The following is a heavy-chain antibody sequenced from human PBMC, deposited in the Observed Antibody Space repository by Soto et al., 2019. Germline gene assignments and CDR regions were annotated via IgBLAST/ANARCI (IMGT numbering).Heavy chain of an antibody. CDR1: GGSFSGYY. V-gene: IGHV4-34*01. J-gene: IGHJ1*01. CDR3: ARQEYQLVNNFQS. D-gene: IGHD2-2*01. Sequence: SETLSLTCAVYGGSFSGYYWSWIRQPPGKGLEWIGEINHRGSTNYNPSLKSRVTISVDTSKNQFSLKLSSVTAADTAVYYCARQEYQLVNNFQSWGLGILVTVSS. CDR2: INHRGST.